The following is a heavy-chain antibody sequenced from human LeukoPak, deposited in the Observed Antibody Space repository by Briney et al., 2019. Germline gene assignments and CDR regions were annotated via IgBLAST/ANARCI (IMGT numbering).Heavy chain of an antibody. Sequence: GGSLRLSCAASGFTFSSYAMSWVRQAPGKGLEWVSAISGSGGSTYYADSVKGRFTISRDNSKNTLYLLMNSLRAEDTAVYYCAKGRFGEPPGAYYFDYWGQGTLVTVSS. CDR2: ISGSGGST. D-gene: IGHD3-10*01. CDR3: AKGRFGEPPGAYYFDY. J-gene: IGHJ4*02. CDR1: GFTFSSYA. V-gene: IGHV3-23*01.